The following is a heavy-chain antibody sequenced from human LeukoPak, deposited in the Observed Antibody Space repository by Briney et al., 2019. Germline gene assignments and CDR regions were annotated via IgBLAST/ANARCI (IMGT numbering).Heavy chain of an antibody. CDR1: GIIFSNYW. J-gene: IGHJ4*02. CDR3: ARGGGYSYGSFDY. V-gene: IGHV3-74*01. CDR2: INRDGSST. D-gene: IGHD5-18*01. Sequence: GGSLRLSCAASGIIFSNYWMHWVRQAPGKGLVRVSRINRDGSSTSYADSVKGRFTISRDNAKNTLYLQMNSLRAEDTAVYYCARGGGYSYGSFDYWGQGTLVTVSS.